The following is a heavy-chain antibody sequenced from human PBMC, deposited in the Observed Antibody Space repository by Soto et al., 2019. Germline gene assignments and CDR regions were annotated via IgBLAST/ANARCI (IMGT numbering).Heavy chain of an antibody. D-gene: IGHD3-3*01. CDR1: GYPFTSYN. J-gene: IGHJ4*02. Sequence: ASVKVSWKASGYPFTSYNINCVRQAPGQGLEWVAGSNSNSGNSDHAQKFQGRLTVTRDTSISTAYMELSSLRSDDTAVYYCVLIGVFDHWGPGTLVTVSS. CDR2: SNSNSGNS. CDR3: VLIGVFDH. V-gene: IGHV1-8*01.